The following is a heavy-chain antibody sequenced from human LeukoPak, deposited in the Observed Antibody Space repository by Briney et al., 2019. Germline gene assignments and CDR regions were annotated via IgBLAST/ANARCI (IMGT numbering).Heavy chain of an antibody. CDR2: ISSSGSAI. D-gene: IGHD2-15*01. V-gene: IGHV3-48*01. Sequence: GGSLRLSCAASGFPLSSYSINWVRQAPGKGLEWVSYISSSGSAIYYVDSVKGRFAVSRDNAKNSLFLQMNSPRAEDTAVYYCVRVKGSYFDYWGQGALVTVSS. CDR3: VRVKGSYFDY. J-gene: IGHJ4*02. CDR1: GFPLSSYS.